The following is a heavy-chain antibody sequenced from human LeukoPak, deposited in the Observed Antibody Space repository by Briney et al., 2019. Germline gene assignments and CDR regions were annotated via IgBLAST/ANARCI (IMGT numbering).Heavy chain of an antibody. CDR2: IYTSGST. V-gene: IGHV4-4*07. CDR1: GDSISSYY. Sequence: SETLSLTCTVSGDSISSYYWSWIRQPAGRGLEWIGRIYTSGSTNYNPSLKSRVTMSIDTSKNQFSLKLTSVTAADTAVYYCARRSRVVLRDAFDNWGPGTMVSVSS. J-gene: IGHJ3*02. D-gene: IGHD2-15*01. CDR3: ARRSRVVLRDAFDN.